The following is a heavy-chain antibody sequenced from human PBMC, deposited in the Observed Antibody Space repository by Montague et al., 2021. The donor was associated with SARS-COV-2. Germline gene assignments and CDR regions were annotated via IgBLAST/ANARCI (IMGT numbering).Heavy chain of an antibody. Sequence: SETLSLTCSRLGSWISGADRTSTRLTPSHPSNSFAVFCFTGNTKYNPSLKSRVTISIDTPKNQFSLKLRSVTAADTAVYFCARAQTTCFIASCVNYFDYWGQGALVTVSS. CDR1: GSWISGAD. CDR2: FCFTGNT. J-gene: IGHJ4*02. V-gene: IGHV4-59*01. CDR3: ARAQTTCFIASCVNYFDY. D-gene: IGHD2-2*01.